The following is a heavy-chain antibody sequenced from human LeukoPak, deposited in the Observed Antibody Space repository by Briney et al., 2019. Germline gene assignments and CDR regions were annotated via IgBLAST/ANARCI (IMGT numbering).Heavy chain of an antibody. CDR2: INSSGSSI. J-gene: IGHJ5*02. Sequence: GGSLRLSCAASGFNFNDYYMSWIRQAPGKGLEWGSYINSSGSSIYYGDSVKDRITISRDNSKNTLYLQMNSLRAEDTAVYYCAKDSAIAALLPWGQGTLVTVSS. V-gene: IGHV3-11*04. CDR3: AKDSAIAALLP. CDR1: GFNFNDYY. D-gene: IGHD6-6*01.